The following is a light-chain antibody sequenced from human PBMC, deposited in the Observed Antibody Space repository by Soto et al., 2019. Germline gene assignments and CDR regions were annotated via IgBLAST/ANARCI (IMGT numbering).Light chain of an antibody. J-gene: IGKJ1*01. CDR2: QAS. CDR1: ESVSRW. CDR3: QQYNAYSQA. Sequence: DLQMTQSPSTLSASVGDRVTITCRASESVSRWLAWYQQKPGRTPKHLIYQASTLANGVPSRFSDSGTGTELTLYICIQQPEDFATYYCQQYNAYSQAFGQGTKVEIK. V-gene: IGKV1-5*03.